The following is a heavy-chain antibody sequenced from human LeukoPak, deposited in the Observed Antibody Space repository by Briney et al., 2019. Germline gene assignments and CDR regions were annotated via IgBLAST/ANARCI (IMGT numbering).Heavy chain of an antibody. CDR2: IYPGDSDT. CDR1: GYSSTSYW. J-gene: IGHJ6*03. Sequence: GESLKISCKGSGYSSTSYWIGWVRQMPGKGLEWMGIIYPGDSDTRYSPSFQGQVTISADKSISTAYLQWSSLKASDTAMYYCARQATMVRGFNYYYYMDVWGKGTTVTISS. D-gene: IGHD3-10*01. V-gene: IGHV5-51*01. CDR3: ARQATMVRGFNYYYYMDV.